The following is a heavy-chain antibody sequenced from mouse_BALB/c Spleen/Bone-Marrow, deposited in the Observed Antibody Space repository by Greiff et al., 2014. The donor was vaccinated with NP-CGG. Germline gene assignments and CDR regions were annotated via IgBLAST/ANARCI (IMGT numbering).Heavy chain of an antibody. CDR1: GFNIKDTY. CDR2: IDPANGNT. V-gene: IGHV14-3*02. CDR3: AHDAPFAY. Sequence: VQLQPSGAELVKPGASVKLSCTTSGFNIKDTYINWGKQRPEQGLEWIGRIDPANGNTKYDPEFQGKATITADTSSNTAYLHLSSLTSEDTAVYSCAHDAPFAYWGQGTLVTVSA. J-gene: IGHJ3*01. D-gene: IGHD2-3*01.